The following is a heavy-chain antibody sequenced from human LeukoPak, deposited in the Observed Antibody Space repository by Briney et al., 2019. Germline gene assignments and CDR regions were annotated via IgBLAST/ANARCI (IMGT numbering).Heavy chain of an antibody. Sequence: GGSLRLSCAASGFTVSSNYMGWVRQAPGKGLEWVSVIYSGGFTSYADSVKGRFTISRDNAKNSLSLQMNNLTVGDAAVYFCARGGSLYDASYYYYLDVWGTGTRVTVSS. V-gene: IGHV3-53*01. CDR2: IYSGGFT. CDR1: GFTVSSNY. CDR3: ARGGSLYDASYYYYLDV. J-gene: IGHJ6*03. D-gene: IGHD2/OR15-2a*01.